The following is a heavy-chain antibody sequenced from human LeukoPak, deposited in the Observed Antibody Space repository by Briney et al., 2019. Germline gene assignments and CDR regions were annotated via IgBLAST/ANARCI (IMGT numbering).Heavy chain of an antibody. CDR3: ARRVVVVPAPRVAAAGRVDY. CDR1: GYSFTSYW. Sequence: GESLKISCKGSGYSFTSYWNGWVRRMPGKGLEWMGIIYPGDSDTRYSPSFQGQVTISADKSISTAYLQWSSLKASDTAMYYCARRVVVVPAPRVAAAGRVDYWGQGTLVTVSS. D-gene: IGHD2-2*01. CDR2: IYPGDSDT. J-gene: IGHJ4*02. V-gene: IGHV5-51*01.